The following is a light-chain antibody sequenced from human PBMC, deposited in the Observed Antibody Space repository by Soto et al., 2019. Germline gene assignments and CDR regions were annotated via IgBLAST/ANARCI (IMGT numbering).Light chain of an antibody. J-gene: IGKJ1*01. V-gene: IGKV1-5*01. CDR1: QNINNW. Sequence: DIQMTQSPSTLSASVGDRVTITCRASQNINNWLAWYQQKPGKAPKLLISDASSLKSGVPSRFNRSGSGTKFTLSISSLQPDDFATYYCQQYNNYSWGFGQGTKVECK. CDR2: DAS. CDR3: QQYNNYSWG.